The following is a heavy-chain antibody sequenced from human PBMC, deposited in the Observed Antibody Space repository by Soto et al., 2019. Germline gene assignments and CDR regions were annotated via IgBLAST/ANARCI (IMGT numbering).Heavy chain of an antibody. J-gene: IGHJ6*02. CDR1: GYTFTSYA. CDR3: AREQYSSSWYDYYYGMDF. CDR2: INAGNGNT. D-gene: IGHD6-13*01. Sequence: ASVKVSCKASGYTFTSYAMHWVRQAPGQRLEWMGWINAGNGNTKYSQKFQGRVTITRDTSASTAYMELSSLRSEDTAVYYCAREQYSSSWYDYYYGMDFWGQGTTVTVSS. V-gene: IGHV1-3*01.